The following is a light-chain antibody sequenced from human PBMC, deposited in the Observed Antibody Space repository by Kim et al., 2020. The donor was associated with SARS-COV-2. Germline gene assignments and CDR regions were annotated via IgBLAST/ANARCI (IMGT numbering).Light chain of an antibody. CDR3: QVWDSSTAV. Sequence: SYELTQPLSVSVALGQTARITCGVNNIGSKNVHWYQQKPGQAPVLVIYRDSNRPSGIPERFSGSNSGNTATLTISRAQAGDEADYYCQVWDSSTAVFGGGTKVTVL. V-gene: IGLV3-9*01. J-gene: IGLJ3*02. CDR2: RDS. CDR1: NIGSKN.